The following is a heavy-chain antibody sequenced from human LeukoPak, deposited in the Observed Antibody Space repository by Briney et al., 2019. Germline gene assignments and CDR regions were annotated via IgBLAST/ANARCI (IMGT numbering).Heavy chain of an antibody. CDR3: ARLHSAYSYAYIEYYFDY. CDR1: GYIFTTYW. D-gene: IGHD5-18*01. CDR2: IYPGDSDT. Sequence: GESLKISCRGSGYIFTTYWIGWVRQMPGKGLEWMGIIYPGDSDTRYSPSFQGQVTISADKSISTAYLQWSSLKASDTAMYYCARLHSAYSYAYIEYYFDYWGQGTLVTVSS. J-gene: IGHJ4*02. V-gene: IGHV5-51*01.